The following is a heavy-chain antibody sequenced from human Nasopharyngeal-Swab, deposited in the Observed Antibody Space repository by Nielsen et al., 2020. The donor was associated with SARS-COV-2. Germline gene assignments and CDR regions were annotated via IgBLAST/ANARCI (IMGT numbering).Heavy chain of an antibody. V-gene: IGHV3-30*03. CDR1: GFTFSSFR. CDR3: ARDAPAHYGAFY. D-gene: IGHD4-17*01. CDR2: IEHDASNE. J-gene: IGHJ4*02. Sequence: GESLKISCAASGFTFSSFRMHRVRQAPGKGLEWVAFIEHDASNEYYGDSVKGRFSISRDSSKNTLYLQLDSLRGEDTAVYYCARDAPAHYGAFYWGRGTLVTVSS.